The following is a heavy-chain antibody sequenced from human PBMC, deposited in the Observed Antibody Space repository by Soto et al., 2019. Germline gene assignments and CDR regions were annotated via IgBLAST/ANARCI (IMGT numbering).Heavy chain of an antibody. CDR3: TSRYCSSASCHT. CDR2: IRGKANSYET. D-gene: IGHD2-2*01. J-gene: IGHJ5*02. V-gene: IGHV3-73*01. CDR1: GYTFSGSA. Sequence: EVQLVEPGGGLVQPGGSLKLSCVASGYTFSGSAFHWVRQASGKGLEWVGRIRGKANSYETAYAESVKGRFTISRDDSKNTAFLQMNSLKTEDTAVYYCTSRYCSSASCHTWGQGTRVTVSS.